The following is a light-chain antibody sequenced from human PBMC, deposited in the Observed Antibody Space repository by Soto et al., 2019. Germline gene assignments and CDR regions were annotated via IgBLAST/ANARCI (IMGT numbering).Light chain of an antibody. CDR2: AAS. V-gene: IGKV1-9*01. CDR1: QGISSY. CDR3: QQVYGYPSI. Sequence: DIQITQTHSTLSGSVGDRVTITCRASQGISSYLGWYQQKPGKAPNLLIYAASTLQSGVPSRSSGGGSGTDFTLTISSLQPEDFATYYCQQVYGYPSIFGGGTNVDIK. J-gene: IGKJ4*01.